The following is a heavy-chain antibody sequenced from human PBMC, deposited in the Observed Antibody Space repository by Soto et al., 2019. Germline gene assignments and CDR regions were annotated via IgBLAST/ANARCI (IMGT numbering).Heavy chain of an antibody. CDR3: AKDRRGYFDSSGYYDY. J-gene: IGHJ4*02. CDR2: ISGSGGST. D-gene: IGHD3-22*01. V-gene: IGHV3-23*01. CDR1: GFTFSSYA. Sequence: GGSLRLSCAASGFTFSSYAMSWVRQAPGKGLEWVSAISGSGGSTYYADSVKGRFTISRDNSKNTLYLQMNSLRAEDTAVYYCAKDRRGYFDSSGYYDYWGQGTLVTVSS.